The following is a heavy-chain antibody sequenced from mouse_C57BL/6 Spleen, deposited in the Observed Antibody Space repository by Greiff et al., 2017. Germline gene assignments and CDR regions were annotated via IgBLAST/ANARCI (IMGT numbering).Heavy chain of an antibody. CDR3: AITGTFDV. J-gene: IGHJ1*03. CDR2: IDPSNSYT. V-gene: IGHV1-69*01. D-gene: IGHD4-1*01. CDR1: GYTFTSYW. Sequence: QVQLKQPGAELVMPGASVKLSCKASGYTFTSYWMHWVKQRPGQGLEWIGEIDPSNSYTNYNQKFKGESTLTVDKSSSTAYMQLSSLASEDSAVYYCAITGTFDVWGTGTTVTVSS.